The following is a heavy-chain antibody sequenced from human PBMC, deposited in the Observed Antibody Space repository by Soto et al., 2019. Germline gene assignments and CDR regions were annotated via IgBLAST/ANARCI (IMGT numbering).Heavy chain of an antibody. CDR3: ARSGIAAAGISSFPTNYYGMDV. Sequence: ASVKASCKASGYTFTGYYMHWVRQAPGQGLEWMGWINPNSGGTNYAQKFQGWVTMTRDTSISTAYMELSRLRSDDTAVYYCARSGIAAAGISSFPTNYYGMDVWGQGTTVTVSS. V-gene: IGHV1-2*04. CDR2: INPNSGGT. CDR1: GYTFTGYY. D-gene: IGHD6-13*01. J-gene: IGHJ6*02.